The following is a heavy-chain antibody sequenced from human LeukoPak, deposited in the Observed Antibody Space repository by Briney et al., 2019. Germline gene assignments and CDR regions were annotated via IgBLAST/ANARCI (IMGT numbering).Heavy chain of an antibody. V-gene: IGHV3-9*01. D-gene: IGHD5-24*01. J-gene: IGHJ3*02. Sequence: GGSLRLSCAASGFTFDDYAMHWVRQAPGKGLEWVSGISWNSGSIGYADSVKGRFTISRDNAKNSLYLQMNSLRAEDTALYYCAKAGGMATTDAFDIWGQGTMVTVSS. CDR2: ISWNSGSI. CDR3: AKAGGMATTDAFDI. CDR1: GFTFDDYA.